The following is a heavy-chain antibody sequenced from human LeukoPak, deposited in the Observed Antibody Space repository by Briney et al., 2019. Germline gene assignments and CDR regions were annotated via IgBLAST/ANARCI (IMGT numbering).Heavy chain of an antibody. Sequence: PGGSLRLSCAASGFTFSSYSMNWVRQAPGKGLEWVSSISSSSSYIYYADSVKGRFTISRDDAKNSLYLQMNSLRAEDTAVYYCAWFFGGRAYYYYMDVWGKGTTVTVSS. CDR2: ISSSSSYI. D-gene: IGHD3-3*01. CDR1: GFTFSSYS. CDR3: AWFFGGRAYYYYMDV. V-gene: IGHV3-21*01. J-gene: IGHJ6*03.